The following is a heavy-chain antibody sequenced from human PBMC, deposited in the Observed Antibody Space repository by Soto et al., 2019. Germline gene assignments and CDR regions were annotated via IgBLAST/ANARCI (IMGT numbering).Heavy chain of an antibody. Sequence: ASVKVSCKASGYTFTSYGISWVRQAPGQGLEWMGWISAYNGNTNYAQKLQGRVTMTTDTATSTAYMELRSLRSDDTAVYYCARVRLTTLYNWFDPWGQGTLVTVS. CDR3: ARVRLTTLYNWFDP. J-gene: IGHJ5*02. CDR1: GYTFTSYG. V-gene: IGHV1-18*01. CDR2: ISAYNGNT. D-gene: IGHD4-17*01.